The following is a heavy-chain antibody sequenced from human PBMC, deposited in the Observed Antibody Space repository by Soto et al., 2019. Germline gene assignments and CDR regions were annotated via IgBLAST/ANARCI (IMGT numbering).Heavy chain of an antibody. J-gene: IGHJ5*02. CDR3: VGYTASHNLLDP. CDR1: GDSVTNGFY. Sequence: SETLSLTCTVSGDSVTNGFYWGWIRQSAGQGLEWLGTVYPSGNTYYNPSVRGRVSMSIDPSKNQLSLSLTSVTAADTARYFCVGYTASHNLLDPWGQGTIVTVYS. D-gene: IGHD5-12*01. CDR2: VYPSGNT. V-gene: IGHV4-38-2*02.